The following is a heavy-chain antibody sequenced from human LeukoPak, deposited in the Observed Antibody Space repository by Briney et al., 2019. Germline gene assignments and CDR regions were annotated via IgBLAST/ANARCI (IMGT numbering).Heavy chain of an antibody. Sequence: ASVKVSCKASGYTFTSYGISWVRQAPGQGLEWMGWISAYNGNTNYAQKLQGRVTMTTDTSTSTAYMELSSLRSEDTAVYYCARDGDQGFCSGGSCPSYFDSWGQGTLVTVSS. CDR3: ARDGDQGFCSGGSCPSYFDS. CDR1: GYTFTSYG. V-gene: IGHV1-18*01. J-gene: IGHJ4*02. CDR2: ISAYNGNT. D-gene: IGHD2-15*01.